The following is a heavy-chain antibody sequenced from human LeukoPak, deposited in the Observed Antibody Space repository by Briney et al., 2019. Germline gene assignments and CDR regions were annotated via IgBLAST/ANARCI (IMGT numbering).Heavy chain of an antibody. Sequence: GGSLRLSCAASGFTFSDYYMNWIRQAPGKGLERVSYISSSGSTIYYADSVKGRFTISRDNAKNSLYLQMNSLRAEDTAVYYCARASRYGLNWFDPWGQGTLVTVSS. V-gene: IGHV3-11*04. CDR1: GFTFSDYY. D-gene: IGHD3-10*01. CDR3: ARASRYGLNWFDP. J-gene: IGHJ5*02. CDR2: ISSSGSTI.